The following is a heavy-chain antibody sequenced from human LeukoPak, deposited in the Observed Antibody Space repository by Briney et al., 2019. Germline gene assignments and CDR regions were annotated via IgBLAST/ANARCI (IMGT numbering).Heavy chain of an antibody. Sequence: SETLSLTCAVHGGSFSGYYWSWIRQPPGKGLEWIGEINHSGSTNYNPSLKSRVTISVDTSKNQFSLKLSSVTAADAAVYYCASPAARDGYNWGDYWGQGTLVTVSS. D-gene: IGHD5-24*01. V-gene: IGHV4-34*01. CDR3: ASPAARDGYNWGDY. CDR2: INHSGST. CDR1: GGSFSGYY. J-gene: IGHJ4*02.